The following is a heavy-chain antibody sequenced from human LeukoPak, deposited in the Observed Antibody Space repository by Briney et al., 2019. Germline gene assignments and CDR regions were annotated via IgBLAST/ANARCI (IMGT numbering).Heavy chain of an antibody. CDR1: GYSFTSYW. CDR3: ARGRGYCSGGSCSRYGMDV. Sequence: GESLKISCKGSGYSFTSYWIGWVRQMPGKGLEWMGNIYPGDSDTRYSPSFQGQVTISADKSISTAYLQWSSLKASDTAMYYCARGRGYCSGGSCSRYGMDVWGQGTTVTVSS. CDR2: IYPGDSDT. V-gene: IGHV5-51*01. D-gene: IGHD2-15*01. J-gene: IGHJ6*02.